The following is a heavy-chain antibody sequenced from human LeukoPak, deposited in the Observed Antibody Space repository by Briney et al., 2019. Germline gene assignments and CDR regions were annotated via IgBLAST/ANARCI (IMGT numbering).Heavy chain of an antibody. D-gene: IGHD5-18*01. CDR1: GFTFSGFA. V-gene: IGHV3-23*01. CDR2: ISGGGEAT. Sequence: GGSLRLSCAASGFTFSGFAMSWVRQVPGKGLEWVSGISGGGEATFYADSVKGRFTISRDNSKNTLYLQMNSLRAEDTAVYYCAKGSWGGIQLWFFDYWGQGTLVTVSS. CDR3: AKGSWGGIQLWFFDY. J-gene: IGHJ4*02.